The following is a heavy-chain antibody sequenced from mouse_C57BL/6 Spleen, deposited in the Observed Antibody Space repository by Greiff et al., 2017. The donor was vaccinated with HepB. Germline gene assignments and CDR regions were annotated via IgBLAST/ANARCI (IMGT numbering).Heavy chain of an antibody. V-gene: IGHV14-3*01. CDR1: GFNIKNTY. CDR2: IDPANGNT. CDR3: ALPNFPDYYAMDY. Sequence: VQLQQSVAELVRPGASVKLSCTASGFNIKNTYMHWVKQRPEQGLEWIGRIDPANGNTKYAPEFQGKATMTADTSSNTAYLQLSSLTSEDTAIYYCALPNFPDYYAMDYWGQGTSVTVSS. J-gene: IGHJ4*01.